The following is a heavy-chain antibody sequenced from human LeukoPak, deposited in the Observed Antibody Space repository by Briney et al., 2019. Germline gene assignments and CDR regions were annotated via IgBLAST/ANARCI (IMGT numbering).Heavy chain of an antibody. D-gene: IGHD3-22*01. CDR3: ARSSEGRYYYDSSGFSYYYYYMDV. Sequence: PSETLPLTCTVSGGSISSYYWSWTRQPPGQGLEWIGYIYYSGSTYYNPSLRSRVTISVDTSKNQFSLKLSSVTAADTAVYYCARSSEGRYYYDSSGFSYYYYYMDVWGKGTTVTISS. CDR1: GGSISSYY. CDR2: IYYSGST. J-gene: IGHJ6*03. V-gene: IGHV4-59*01.